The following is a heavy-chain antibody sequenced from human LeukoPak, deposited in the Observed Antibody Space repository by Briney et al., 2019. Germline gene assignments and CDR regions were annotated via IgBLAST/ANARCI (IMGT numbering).Heavy chain of an antibody. V-gene: IGHV4-34*01. CDR1: GRSFSGYY. CDR3: ARDMGYSYGSFDY. J-gene: IGHJ4*02. Sequence: SDTLVLTCDVYGRSFSGYYWRWIRQPPGKGLEWIGEINHSGSTNYNPSLKSRVTISVDTSKNQFSLKLSSVTAADTAVYYCARDMGYSYGSFDYWGQGTLVTVSS. D-gene: IGHD5-18*01. CDR2: INHSGST.